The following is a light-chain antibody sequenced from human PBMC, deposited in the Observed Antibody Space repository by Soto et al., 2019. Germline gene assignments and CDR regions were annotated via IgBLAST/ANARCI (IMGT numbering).Light chain of an antibody. CDR3: QQYNNWPPGT. CDR1: QSVSSN. Sequence: EIVMTQSPATLFESPGERATLSCRASQSVSSNLAWYQQKPGQAPRLLIYGASTRATGIPARFSGSGSGTEFTLTISSLQSEDFAVYYCQQYNNWPPGTFGQGTKLEIK. J-gene: IGKJ2*01. V-gene: IGKV3-15*01. CDR2: GAS.